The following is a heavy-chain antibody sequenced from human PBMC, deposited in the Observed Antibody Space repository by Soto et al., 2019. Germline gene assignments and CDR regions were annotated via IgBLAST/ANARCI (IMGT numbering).Heavy chain of an antibody. CDR3: AKASDGGWPYYFDS. J-gene: IGHJ4*02. D-gene: IGHD2-15*01. CDR2: TRSNTAVT. Sequence: HPGGSLRLSCAASGFTVSSNYMAWVRQAPGKGLEWVAATRSNTAVTHYADSMRDRFTISRVNSANTIFLQMNSLRVEDSAVYFCAKASDGGWPYYFDSWGQGALVTVSS. V-gene: IGHV3-23*01. CDR1: GFTVSSNY.